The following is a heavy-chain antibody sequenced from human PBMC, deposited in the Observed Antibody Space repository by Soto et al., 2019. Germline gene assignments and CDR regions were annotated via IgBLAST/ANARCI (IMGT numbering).Heavy chain of an antibody. CDR3: ARDDDLAAAVLYYYYYGMDF. V-gene: IGHV3-30-3*01. D-gene: IGHD6-13*01. J-gene: IGHJ6*02. Sequence: QVQLVESGGGVVQPGRSLRLSCAASGFTFSSYAMHWVRQAPGKGLEWVAVISYDGSNKYYAESVKGRFTISRDNSKNTLYLQMNSLRAEDTAVYYCARDDDLAAAVLYYYYYGMDFWGQGTTVTVSS. CDR2: ISYDGSNK. CDR1: GFTFSSYA.